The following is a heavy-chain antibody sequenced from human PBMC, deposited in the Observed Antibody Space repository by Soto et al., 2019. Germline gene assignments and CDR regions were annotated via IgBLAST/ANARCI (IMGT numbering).Heavy chain of an antibody. V-gene: IGHV3-23*01. D-gene: IGHD1-7*01. J-gene: IGHJ4*02. CDR2: ISGGIGST. CDR1: GFSFGTYA. CDR3: AKNQERELPRVIDF. Sequence: EVQLLESGGGLVQPGGSLRLSCVASGFSFGTYAMTWVRQVPGKGLEWVSTISGGIGSTFYADSVKGRFTISRDISKNTLYLQMSSLRAEDTALYYCAKNQERELPRVIDFWGQGTLVTVSS.